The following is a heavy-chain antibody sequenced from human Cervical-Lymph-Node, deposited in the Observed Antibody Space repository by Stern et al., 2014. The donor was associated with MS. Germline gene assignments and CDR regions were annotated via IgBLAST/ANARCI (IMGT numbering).Heavy chain of an antibody. CDR3: ASGTGSKRPTGNY. CDR2: INPSGDSA. Sequence: QVQLVQSGAEVKKPGASVKVSCKASGYTFTSHYMHWVRQAPGQGLEWVGIINPSGDSASYAQKLQGSVTMTRDTSTSTVYMKLSSLRSEDTAVYYCASGTGSKRPTGNYWGQGTLVTVSS. CDR1: GYTFTSHY. D-gene: IGHD3/OR15-3a*01. J-gene: IGHJ4*02. V-gene: IGHV1-46*01.